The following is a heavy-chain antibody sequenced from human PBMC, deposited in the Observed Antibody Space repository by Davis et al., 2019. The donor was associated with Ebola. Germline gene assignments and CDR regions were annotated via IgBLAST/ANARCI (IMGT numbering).Heavy chain of an antibody. V-gene: IGHV4-59*01. CDR1: GGFISSYY. CDR3: AGLAARSSYYYGMDV. Sequence: SETLSLTCTVSGGFISSYYWSWIRQPPGKGLEWIGYIYYSGSTNYNPSLKSRVTISVDTSKNQFSLRLSSVTAADTAVYYCAGLAARSSYYYGMDVWGQGTTVTVSS. J-gene: IGHJ6*02. CDR2: IYYSGST. D-gene: IGHD6-6*01.